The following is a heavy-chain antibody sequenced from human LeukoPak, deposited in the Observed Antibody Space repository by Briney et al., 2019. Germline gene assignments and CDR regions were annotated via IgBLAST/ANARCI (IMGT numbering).Heavy chain of an antibody. D-gene: IGHD6-13*01. CDR1: GFTFSSYE. V-gene: IGHV3-48*03. Sequence: GGSLRLSCAASGFTFSSYEMNWVRQAPGKGLEWVSYISSSGSTIYYADSVKGRFTISRDNAKNSLYLQMNSLRAEDTAVYYCARRWQQLVRGYYYYYMDVWGKGTTVTISS. J-gene: IGHJ6*03. CDR2: ISSSGSTI. CDR3: ARRWQQLVRGYYYYYMDV.